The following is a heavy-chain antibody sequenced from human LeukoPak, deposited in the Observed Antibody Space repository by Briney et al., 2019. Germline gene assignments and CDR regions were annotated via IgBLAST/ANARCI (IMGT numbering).Heavy chain of an antibody. Sequence: SETLSLTCTVSGASISSSNYYWGWIRQPPGKGLEWIGSIYYSGSTYYNPSLKSRVTISVDTSKNQFSLKLSSVTAADTAVYYCARYAVYSGYPVRRGFDYWGQGTLVTVSS. D-gene: IGHD5-12*01. CDR1: GASISSSNYY. V-gene: IGHV4-39*01. CDR2: IYYSGST. CDR3: ARYAVYSGYPVRRGFDY. J-gene: IGHJ4*02.